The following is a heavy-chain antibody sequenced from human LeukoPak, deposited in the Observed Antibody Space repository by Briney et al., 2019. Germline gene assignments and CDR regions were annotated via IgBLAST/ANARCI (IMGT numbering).Heavy chain of an antibody. D-gene: IGHD6-19*01. Sequence: GGSLRLSCTASRFTFSDYYMNWNRQAPGKGLEWISYVSSSNDYTNYADSVKGRFTISRDNAKNSLYLQMNSLRAEDTAVYYCATSQYTTAWYLGYWGQGTLVTVSS. J-gene: IGHJ4*02. CDR1: RFTFSDYY. CDR2: VSSSNDYT. V-gene: IGHV3-11*06. CDR3: ATSQYTTAWYLGY.